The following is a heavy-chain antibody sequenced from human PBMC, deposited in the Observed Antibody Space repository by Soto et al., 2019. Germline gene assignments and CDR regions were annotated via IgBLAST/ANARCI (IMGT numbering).Heavy chain of an antibody. CDR3: AREIGDVGYACRYFDS. J-gene: IGHJ4*02. CDR1: GGSLSGYY. D-gene: IGHD5-12*01. Sequence: KTSETLSLTCTVSGGSLSGYYWSWFRQPHGKGLECIGYIHHGGSTNLNPSPEIRVTMSESTSKNQFSLKLTTVTAADTAVYYCAREIGDVGYACRYFDSWGQGALVTVSS. V-gene: IGHV4-59*01. CDR2: IHHGGST.